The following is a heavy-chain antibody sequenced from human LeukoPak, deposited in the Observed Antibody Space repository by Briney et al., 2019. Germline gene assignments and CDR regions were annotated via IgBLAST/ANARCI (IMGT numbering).Heavy chain of an antibody. D-gene: IGHD3-3*01. Sequence: GESLRRSCAASGFTFSRYAMSWGRQAPGKGLDWVSDIRGSGGSTYYGDTVKGRFTISRDNSKITLYLQMDRLRAEDKAVYYCAKDYDFWSGYYPTFSCWGQGTLVTVSS. J-gene: IGHJ4*02. V-gene: IGHV3-23*01. CDR1: GFTFSRYA. CDR2: IRGSGGST. CDR3: AKDYDFWSGYYPTFSC.